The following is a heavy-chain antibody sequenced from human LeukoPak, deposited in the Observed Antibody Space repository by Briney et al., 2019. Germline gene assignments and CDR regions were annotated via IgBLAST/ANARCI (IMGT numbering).Heavy chain of an antibody. J-gene: IGHJ4*02. CDR2: ISSSSSTV. D-gene: IGHD3-10*01. V-gene: IGHV3-48*02. CDR1: GFTFSRYS. CDR3: ARAQTYYGSGSYLY. Sequence: PGGSLRLSCAASGFTFSRYSMNWVRQAPGKGLEWVSYISSSSSTVYYADSLKGRFTISRDNAKNSLYLQMNSLRDEDMAVYYCARAQTYYGSGSYLYWGQGTLVTVSS.